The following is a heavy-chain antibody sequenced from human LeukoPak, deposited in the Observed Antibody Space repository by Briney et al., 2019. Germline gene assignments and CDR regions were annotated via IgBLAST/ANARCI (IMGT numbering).Heavy chain of an antibody. CDR3: ARGNGGYDFDY. CDR1: GGPISSYY. V-gene: IGHV4-59*01. Sequence: SETLSLTCTVSGGPISSYYWSWIRQPPGKGLEWIGYFYYSGSTNYNPSLKSRVTISVDTSKNQFSLKLNSVTAADTAVYYCARGNGGYDFDYWGQGTLVTVSS. J-gene: IGHJ4*02. D-gene: IGHD5-12*01. CDR2: FYYSGST.